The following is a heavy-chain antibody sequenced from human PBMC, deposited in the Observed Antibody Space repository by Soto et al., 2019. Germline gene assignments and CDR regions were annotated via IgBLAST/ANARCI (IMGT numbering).Heavy chain of an antibody. Sequence: QVQLQESGPGLVKPSQTLSLTCTVSGGSISSGDYYWSWIRQPPGKGLEWIGYIYYSGSTYYNPSLKSRVTISVDTSKNQFSLKLSSVTAADTAVYYCARVGYCSGGSCPYYGMDVWGQGTMVTVSS. CDR1: GGSISSGDYY. V-gene: IGHV4-30-4*01. D-gene: IGHD2-15*01. CDR3: ARVGYCSGGSCPYYGMDV. J-gene: IGHJ6*02. CDR2: IYYSGST.